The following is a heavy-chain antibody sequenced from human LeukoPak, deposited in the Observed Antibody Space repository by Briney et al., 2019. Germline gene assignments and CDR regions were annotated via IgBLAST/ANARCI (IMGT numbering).Heavy chain of an antibody. CDR2: IIPIFGTA. D-gene: IGHD6-13*01. CDR1: GGTFSSYA. V-gene: IGHV1-69*05. Sequence: GASVKVSCKASGGTFSSYAISWVRQAPGQGLEWMGGIIPIFGTANYAQKFQGRVTITTDESTSTAYMERSSLRSEDTAVYYCASVLYSSSWLPFDYWGQGTLVTVSS. CDR3: ASVLYSSSWLPFDY. J-gene: IGHJ4*02.